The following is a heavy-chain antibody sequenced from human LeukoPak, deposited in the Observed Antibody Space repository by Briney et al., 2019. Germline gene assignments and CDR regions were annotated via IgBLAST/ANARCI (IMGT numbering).Heavy chain of an antibody. J-gene: IGHJ4*02. CDR1: EFSFSGYA. Sequence: GGSLRLSCAASEFSFSGYAMSWVRQAPGKGLEWVSTISGSGSTTWYADSVKGRFTISRDNSESTLYLQMNSLRAEDTAVYYCTKRTRGYNYGPSDYWGQGTLVTVSS. D-gene: IGHD5-18*01. V-gene: IGHV3-23*01. CDR3: TKRTRGYNYGPSDY. CDR2: ISGSGSTT.